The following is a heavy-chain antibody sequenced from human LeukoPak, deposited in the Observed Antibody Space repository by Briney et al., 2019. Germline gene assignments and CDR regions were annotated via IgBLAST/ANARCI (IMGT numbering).Heavy chain of an antibody. CDR2: IYPGDSDT. J-gene: IGHJ6*02. V-gene: IGHV5-51*01. D-gene: IGHD1-26*01. Sequence: GESLKISCKGSGYSFTSYWIGWVRQMPGKGLEWMGIIYPGDSDTRYSPSFQGQVTISADKSISTAYLLWSSLKASDTAMYYCARHDGSYYFYYGMDVWGQGTTVTVSS. CDR3: ARHDGSYYFYYGMDV. CDR1: GYSFTSYW.